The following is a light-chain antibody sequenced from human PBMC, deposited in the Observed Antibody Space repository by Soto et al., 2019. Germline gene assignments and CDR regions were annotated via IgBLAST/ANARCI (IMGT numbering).Light chain of an antibody. CDR1: QSVSSSY. J-gene: IGKJ2*01. Sequence: EIVLTQSPGTLSLSPGERATLSCRASQSVSSSYLAWYQQKPGQAPRLLIYGASSRATGIPDRFSGSGSGTDFTLIISRLETEAFAVYYCQQYGSSPYTFGQGTKLEIK. CDR3: QQYGSSPYT. CDR2: GAS. V-gene: IGKV3-20*01.